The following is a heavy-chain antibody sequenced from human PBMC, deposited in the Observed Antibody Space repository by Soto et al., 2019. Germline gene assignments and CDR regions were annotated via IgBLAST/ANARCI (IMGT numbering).Heavy chain of an antibody. J-gene: IGHJ4*02. Sequence: SETLSLTCAVYGGSFSDYYWSWIRQPPGKGLEWIGEINHSESTNYNPSLKSRVTISVDTSKNQFSLEVTSVTAADTAVYYCARGVVRRVIIQYTSFFDYWGLGTLVTVSS. D-gene: IGHD3-10*01. CDR2: INHSEST. V-gene: IGHV4-34*01. CDR1: GGSFSDYY. CDR3: ARGVVRRVIIQYTSFFDY.